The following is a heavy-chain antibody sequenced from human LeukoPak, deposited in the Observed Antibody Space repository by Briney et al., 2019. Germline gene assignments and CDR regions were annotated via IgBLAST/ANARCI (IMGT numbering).Heavy chain of an antibody. J-gene: IGHJ4*02. Sequence: ASVKVSCKASGYTFTRYGVTWVRQAPGQGLEWMGWISGYNGNPNYAQKFQGRVTMTTDTSTSTAYMELRSLRSDDTAVYYCARDHGTTVVTPAPSDYWGQGTLVTVSS. CDR2: ISGYNGNP. CDR3: ARDHGTTVVTPAPSDY. D-gene: IGHD4-23*01. V-gene: IGHV1-18*01. CDR1: GYTFTRYG.